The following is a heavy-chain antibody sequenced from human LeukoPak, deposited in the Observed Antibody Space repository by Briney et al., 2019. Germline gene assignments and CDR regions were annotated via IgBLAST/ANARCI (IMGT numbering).Heavy chain of an antibody. D-gene: IGHD2-2*01. CDR2: IIPVFGTA. J-gene: IGHJ4*02. Sequence: GASVKVSCKTSGATFTTYAIIWVRQAPGQGLEWMGGIIPVFGTANYAQRFQGRVTITTDESTGTAYMELTSLRSEDTAVYYCARGYCSSTSCFLDYWGQGTLVTVSS. V-gene: IGHV1-69*05. CDR1: GATFTTYA. CDR3: ARGYCSSTSCFLDY.